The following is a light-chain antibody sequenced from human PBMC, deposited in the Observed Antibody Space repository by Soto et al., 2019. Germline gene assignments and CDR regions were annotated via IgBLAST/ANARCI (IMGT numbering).Light chain of an antibody. CDR3: QQYGTSPQT. CDR1: QSVASNC. J-gene: IGKJ1*01. Sequence: EIGLTQSPGTLSLSPGEGATLSCRASQSVASNCLAWYQQRPGQAPRLLIYGASSSATGIPDRFSGSGSGTDFTVTISKLEPEDYAVYYCQQYGTSPQTFGQGTKVEIK. CDR2: GAS. V-gene: IGKV3-20*01.